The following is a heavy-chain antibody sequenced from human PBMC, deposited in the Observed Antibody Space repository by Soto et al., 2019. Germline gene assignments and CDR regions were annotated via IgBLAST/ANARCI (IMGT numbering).Heavy chain of an antibody. CDR3: ARQAAPNYIDS. CDR1: GXTFTDYS. V-gene: IGHV3-11*01. Sequence: GSLRLSCAASGXTFTDYSMGWIRQAPGKGLEWLAFIYSRGRNLSYADSVKGRFTISRDNDKNSLYLKMHRLRADHTAVYYCARQAAPNYIDSWGQGAVVTVSP. CDR2: IYSRGRNL. J-gene: IGHJ4*02.